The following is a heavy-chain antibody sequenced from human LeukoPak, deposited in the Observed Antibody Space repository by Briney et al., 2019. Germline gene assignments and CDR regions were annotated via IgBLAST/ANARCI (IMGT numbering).Heavy chain of an antibody. J-gene: IGHJ4*02. CDR2: VNHGGST. Sequence: PSETLSLTCAVYGGSFSGYYWSWIRQPPGKRLEWIGRVNHGGSTNYNPSLKSRVTLSVDTSKNQFSLDLTSVTAADAAVYYCARGTHDSSGYYFYFDYWAQGILVTVSS. CDR3: ARGTHDSSGYYFYFDY. CDR1: GGSFSGYY. V-gene: IGHV4-34*01. D-gene: IGHD3-22*01.